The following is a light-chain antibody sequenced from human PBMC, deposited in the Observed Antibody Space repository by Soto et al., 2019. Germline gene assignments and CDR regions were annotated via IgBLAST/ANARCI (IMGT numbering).Light chain of an antibody. V-gene: IGKV1-5*03. CDR1: QSLLHSNGYDY. Sequence: MTQSPLSLPVTPGEPASISCRASQSLLHSNGYDYLDWYQQKPGKAPKLLIYKASTLKSGVPSRFSGSGSGTEFTLTISSLQPDDFATYYCQHYNSYSEAFGQGTKVDIK. CDR3: QHYNSYSEA. J-gene: IGKJ1*01. CDR2: KAS.